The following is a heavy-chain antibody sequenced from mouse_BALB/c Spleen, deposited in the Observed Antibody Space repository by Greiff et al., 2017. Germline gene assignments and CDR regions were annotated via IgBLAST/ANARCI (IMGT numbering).Heavy chain of an antibody. CDR2: ISYDGSN. D-gene: IGHD4-1*01. V-gene: IGHV3-6*02. J-gene: IGHJ4*01. CDR1: GYSITSGYY. CDR3: ARDWEDAMDY. Sequence: EVKVEESGPGLVKPSQSLSLTCSVTGYSITSGYYWNWIRQFPGNKLEWMGYISYDGSNNYNPSLKNRISITRDTSKNQFFLKLNSVTTEDTATYYCARDWEDAMDYWGQGTSVTVSS.